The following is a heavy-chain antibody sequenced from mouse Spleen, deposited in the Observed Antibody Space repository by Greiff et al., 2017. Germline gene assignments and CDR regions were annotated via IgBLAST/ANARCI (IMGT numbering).Heavy chain of an antibody. CDR3: AREDYGSGCDDIDY. J-gene: IGHJ2*01. CDR2: INPSNGRT. V-gene: IGHV1S81*02. Sequence: QVQLQQSGAELVKPGASVKLSCKASGYTFTSYWMHWVKQRPGQGLEWIGEINPSNGRTNYNEKFKSKATLTVDKSSSTAYMQLSSLTSEDSAVYYCAREDYGSGCDDIDYWGQGTTLTVSS. D-gene: IGHD1-1*01. CDR1: GYTFTSYW.